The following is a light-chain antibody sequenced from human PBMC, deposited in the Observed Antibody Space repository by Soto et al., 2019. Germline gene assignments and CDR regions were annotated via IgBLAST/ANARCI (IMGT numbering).Light chain of an antibody. CDR2: SAS. CDR1: QRINIY. V-gene: IGKV1-39*01. J-gene: IGKJ5*01. CDR3: VPGFRMPT. Sequence: FEVTQSAKSLTTCIGDRVSITCRASQRINIYLNWYRQKPGKAPELLIYSASNLQSGVPSRFSGSRSGTDFTLTMCGQQAEAFATYISVPGFRMPTFARGTRLEIK.